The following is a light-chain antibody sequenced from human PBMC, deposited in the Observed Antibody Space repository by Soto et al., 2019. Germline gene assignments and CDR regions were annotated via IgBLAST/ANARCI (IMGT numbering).Light chain of an antibody. CDR2: GAS. Sequence: DIHMTQSPATLSASVGDRVTITCRASQGISKWLAWYQQKPGKAPKLLIYGASSLENGIPSRFSGSGSGTEFTLTISSLQPDDFAAYFWQQYNSYDLWSFGQGTKVDLK. CDR1: QGISKW. CDR3: QQYNSYDLWS. J-gene: IGKJ1*01. V-gene: IGKV1-5*01.